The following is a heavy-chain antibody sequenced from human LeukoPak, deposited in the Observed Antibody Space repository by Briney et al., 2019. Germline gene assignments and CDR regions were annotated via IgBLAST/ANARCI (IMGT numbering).Heavy chain of an antibody. V-gene: IGHV4-39*01. D-gene: IGHD6-19*01. CDR3: ARVGIGYSSGWYRVL. Sequence: PSETLSLTCTVSGGSISSSSYYWGWIRQPPGKGLEWIGSIYYSGRTYYNPSLKSRVTISVDTSKNQFSLKLSSVTAADTAVFYCARVGIGYSSGWYRVLWGQGNLVTVSS. CDR1: GGSISSSSYY. J-gene: IGHJ4*02. CDR2: IYYSGRT.